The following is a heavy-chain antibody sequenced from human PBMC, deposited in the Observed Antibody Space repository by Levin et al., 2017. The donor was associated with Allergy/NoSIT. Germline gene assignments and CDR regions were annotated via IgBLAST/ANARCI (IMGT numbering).Heavy chain of an antibody. V-gene: IGHV4-59*12. CDR1: GDSISSYY. CDR3: ARRFCSGGTCYSGSHGMDV. D-gene: IGHD2-15*01. J-gene: IGHJ6*02. Sequence: SETLSLTCTVSGDSISSYYWSWIRQPPGKGLEWIGYVYNSGSTNYSPSLKSRVTISVDTSKNQFSLKLSSVTAADTAVYYCARRFCSGGTCYSGSHGMDVWGQGTTVTVSS. CDR2: VYNSGST.